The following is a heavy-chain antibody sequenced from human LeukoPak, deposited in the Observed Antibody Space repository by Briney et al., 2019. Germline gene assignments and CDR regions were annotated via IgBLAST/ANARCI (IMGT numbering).Heavy chain of an antibody. CDR1: GFTFSSYG. CDR2: ISYDGSNK. V-gene: IGHV3-30*18. Sequence: GGSLRLSCAASGFTFSSYGMHWVRQAPGKGLEWVAVISYDGSNKYYADSVKGRFTISRDNSKNTLYLQMNSLRAEDTAVYYCAKEPADFNWNFAFDIWGQGKMVTVSS. D-gene: IGHD1-7*01. J-gene: IGHJ3*02. CDR3: AKEPADFNWNFAFDI.